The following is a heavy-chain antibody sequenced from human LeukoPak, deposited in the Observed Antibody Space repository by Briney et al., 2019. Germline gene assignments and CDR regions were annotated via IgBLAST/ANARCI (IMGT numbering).Heavy chain of an antibody. D-gene: IGHD6-6*01. CDR1: GGSISSSSYY. V-gene: IGHV4-39*02. J-gene: IGHJ4*02. Sequence: PSETLSLTCTVSGGSISSSSYYWGWIRQPPGKGLEWIGSIYYSGSPYYIPSLKSRVNISVDPSKNQFTLKLSSVTAADTAVYYCAREGGYSSSSVAYFDYWGQGTLVTVSS. CDR3: AREGGYSSSSVAYFDY. CDR2: IYYSGSP.